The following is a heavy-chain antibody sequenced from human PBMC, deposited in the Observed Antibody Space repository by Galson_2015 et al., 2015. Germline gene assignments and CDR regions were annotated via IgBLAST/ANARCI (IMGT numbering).Heavy chain of an antibody. CDR3: AKDKQGDYTNPEFDY. Sequence: SLRLSCAASGFTLDDYAMHWVRQAPGRGLEWVSGISWNSGSIGYADSVKGRFTISRDNAKNSLYLQMNSLRAEDTALYYCAKDKQGDYTNPEFDYWGQGTLVTVSS. V-gene: IGHV3-9*01. CDR2: ISWNSGSI. J-gene: IGHJ4*02. D-gene: IGHD4-17*01. CDR1: GFTLDDYA.